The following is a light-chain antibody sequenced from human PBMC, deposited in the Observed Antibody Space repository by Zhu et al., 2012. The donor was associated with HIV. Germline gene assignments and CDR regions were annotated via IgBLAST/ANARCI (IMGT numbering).Light chain of an antibody. CDR3: QQNYKLPLT. CDR1: QSVPSSY. V-gene: IGKV3/OR2-268*02. J-gene: IGKJ1*01. Sequence: EIVMTQSPATLSLSPGERATLSCRASQSVPSSYLSWYQHKPGQAPRLLIYGAFTRATGIPARFSGTGSGTDFTLTISSLQPEDVAAYYCQQNYKLPLTFDQGTKVEVK. CDR2: GAF.